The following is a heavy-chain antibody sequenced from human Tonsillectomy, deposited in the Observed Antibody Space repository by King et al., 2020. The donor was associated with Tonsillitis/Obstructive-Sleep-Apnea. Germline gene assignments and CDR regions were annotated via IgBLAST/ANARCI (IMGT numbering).Heavy chain of an antibody. Sequence: QLVQSGAEVKKPGASVKVSCKASGYTFTSYAMHWVRQAPGQRLEWMGWINAGNGNTKYSQKFQGRVTITRDTSASTAYKELSSLRSEDTAVYYCARLPNNWAYAFDIWGQGTMVTVSS. V-gene: IGHV1-3*01. J-gene: IGHJ3*02. CDR1: GYTFTSYA. CDR2: INAGNGNT. CDR3: ARLPNNWAYAFDI. D-gene: IGHD1-1*01.